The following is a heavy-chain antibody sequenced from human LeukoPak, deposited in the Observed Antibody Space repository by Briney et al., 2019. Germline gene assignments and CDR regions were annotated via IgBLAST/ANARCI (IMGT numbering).Heavy chain of an antibody. Sequence: SETLSLTCAVYGGSFSGYYWSWIRQPPGKGLEWIGEINHSGSTNYNPSLKSRVTISVDTSKNQFSLKLSSVTAADTAVYYCARVAVTHWFDPWGQGTLVTVSS. V-gene: IGHV4-34*01. CDR2: INHSGST. CDR3: ARVAVTHWFDP. D-gene: IGHD4-17*01. CDR1: GGSFSGYY. J-gene: IGHJ5*02.